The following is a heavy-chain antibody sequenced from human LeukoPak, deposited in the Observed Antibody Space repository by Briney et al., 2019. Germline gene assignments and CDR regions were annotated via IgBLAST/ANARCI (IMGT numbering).Heavy chain of an antibody. V-gene: IGHV3-23*01. CDR2: ISGSGGST. Sequence: SGGSLRLSCAASGFTFSSYAMSWVRQAPGKGLEWVSAISGSGGSTYYADSVKGRFTISRDNSKNTLYLQMKSLRAEDTAVYYCAKVVYSSGWYGYFQHWGQGTPATVSS. D-gene: IGHD6-19*01. CDR3: AKVVYSSGWYGYFQH. CDR1: GFTFSSYA. J-gene: IGHJ1*01.